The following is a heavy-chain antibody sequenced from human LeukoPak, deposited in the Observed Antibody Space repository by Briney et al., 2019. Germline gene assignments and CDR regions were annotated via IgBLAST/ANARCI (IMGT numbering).Heavy chain of an antibody. Sequence: GASVKVSCKASGYTFTGYYMHWVRQAPGQGLEWMGWINPNSGGTNYAQKFQGRVTMTRDTSISTAYMELSRLRSDDTAVYYCAREVYYDILTGYYRALAYWGQGTLVTVSS. CDR1: GYTFTGYY. D-gene: IGHD3-9*01. J-gene: IGHJ4*02. V-gene: IGHV1-2*02. CDR2: INPNSGGT. CDR3: AREVYYDILTGYYRALAY.